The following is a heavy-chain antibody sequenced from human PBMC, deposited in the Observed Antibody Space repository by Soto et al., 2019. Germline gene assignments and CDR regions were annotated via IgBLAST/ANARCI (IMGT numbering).Heavy chain of an antibody. Sequence: TLSLTCAVSGGSISSGGYCWSWIRQPPGKGLEWIGYIYDSGSTYYNPSLKSRVTISVDRSKNQFSLKLSSVTAADTALYYCARGALRWSTSWDFDYWGQGTLVTVSS. CDR2: IYDSGST. D-gene: IGHD4-17*01. V-gene: IGHV4-30-2*01. CDR3: ARGALRWSTSWDFDY. J-gene: IGHJ4*02. CDR1: GGSISSGGYC.